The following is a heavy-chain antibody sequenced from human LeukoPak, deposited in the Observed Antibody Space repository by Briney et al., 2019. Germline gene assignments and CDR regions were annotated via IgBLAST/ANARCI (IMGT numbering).Heavy chain of an antibody. CDR2: INPNSGGT. Sequence: GAPVKVSCKASGYTFTGYYMHWVRRAPGQGLEWMGWINPNSGGTYYPQKFQGRVTMTRDTSISTAYMEMSRLRSDDTAVYYCASGLITASPRFSHYQYYMDVWGKGTTVTVSS. V-gene: IGHV1-2*02. CDR1: GYTFTGYY. J-gene: IGHJ6*03. CDR3: ASGLITASPRFSHYQYYMDV. D-gene: IGHD1-20*01.